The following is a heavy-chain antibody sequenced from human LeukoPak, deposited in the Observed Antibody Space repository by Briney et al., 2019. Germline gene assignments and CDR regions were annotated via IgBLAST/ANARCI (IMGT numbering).Heavy chain of an antibody. D-gene: IGHD5-18*01. CDR1: GYTFTGYY. V-gene: IGHV1-2*02. CDR2: INPNSGGT. CDR3: ASPVGYSYGYPPHFDY. Sequence: ASVKVSCKASGYTFTGYYMHWVRQAPGQGLEWMGWINPNSGGTNYAQKFQGRVTMTRDTSIGTAYMELSRLRSDDTAVYYCASPVGYSYGYPPHFDYWGQGTLVTVSS. J-gene: IGHJ4*02.